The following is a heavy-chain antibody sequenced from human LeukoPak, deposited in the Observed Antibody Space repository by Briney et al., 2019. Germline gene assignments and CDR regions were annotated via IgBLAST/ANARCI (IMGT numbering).Heavy chain of an antibody. Sequence: TGGSLRLSCAASGFTFSSYAMNWVRQAPGKGLEWVSSIGSSSSYIYYADSVKGRFTISRDNAKNSLYLQMNSLKTEDTAVYYCTTVTRYSSSSEVDYWGQGTLVTVSS. J-gene: IGHJ4*02. CDR2: IGSSSSYI. V-gene: IGHV3-21*03. D-gene: IGHD6-6*01. CDR1: GFTFSSYA. CDR3: TTVTRYSSSSEVDY.